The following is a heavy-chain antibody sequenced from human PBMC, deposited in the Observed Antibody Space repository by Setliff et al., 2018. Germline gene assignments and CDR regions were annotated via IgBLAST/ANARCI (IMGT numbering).Heavy chain of an antibody. CDR1: GYSISSGNY. J-gene: IGHJ3*02. CDR3: ARYSNDFWSGYYAFDI. CDR2: ISHSGSA. V-gene: IGHV4-38-2*01. D-gene: IGHD3-3*01. Sequence: PSETLSLTWAVSGYSISSGNYWGWIRQPPGKGLEWIGSISHSGSAYYNPSLKSRVTISLDMSKNQFSLKLSSVTAADTAVYYCARYSNDFWSGYYAFDIWGQGTMVTVSS.